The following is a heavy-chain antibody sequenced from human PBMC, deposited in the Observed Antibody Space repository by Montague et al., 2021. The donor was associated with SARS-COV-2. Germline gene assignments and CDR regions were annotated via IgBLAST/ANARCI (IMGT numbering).Heavy chain of an antibody. D-gene: IGHD3-10*01. V-gene: IGHV4-39*01. Sequence: SKTRSLTCTVSGGSITRNYYWGWIRQPPGKGLEWVGNIYYSGTTXINPSLESRVTISVDASKNQFPLNLTSVTAADTAVYYCARPLVRGVPKAFDIWGQGALVIVSS. CDR1: GGSITRNYY. J-gene: IGHJ3*02. CDR3: ARPLVRGVPKAFDI. CDR2: IYYSGTT.